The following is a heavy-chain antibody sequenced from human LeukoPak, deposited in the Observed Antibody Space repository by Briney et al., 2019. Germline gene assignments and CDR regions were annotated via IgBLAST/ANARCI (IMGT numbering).Heavy chain of an antibody. V-gene: IGHV3-23*01. CDR1: GFTFSSYG. J-gene: IGHJ4*02. CDR3: VTVMSRSYDD. D-gene: IGHD3-10*01. Sequence: GGSLRLSCVASGFTFSSYGMSWVRQTPGKGLEWVSGISGSGDNTYYAEFVQGRFTVSRDNSKNTLILQMNSLRAEDTAVYYCVTVMSRSYDDWGQGTLVTVS. CDR2: ISGSGDNT.